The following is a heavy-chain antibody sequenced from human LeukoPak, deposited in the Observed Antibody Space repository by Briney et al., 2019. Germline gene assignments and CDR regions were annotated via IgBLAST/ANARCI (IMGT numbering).Heavy chain of an antibody. J-gene: IGHJ1*01. D-gene: IGHD6-13*01. Sequence: SETLSLTCTVSGGSISSSSYYWGWIRQPPGKGLEWIGSIYYSGSTYYNPSLKSRVTISVDTSKNQFSLKLSSVTAADTAVYYCARPGAAAGHFQHWGQGTLVTVSS. CDR2: IYYSGST. CDR3: ARPGAAAGHFQH. V-gene: IGHV4-39*01. CDR1: GGSISSSSYY.